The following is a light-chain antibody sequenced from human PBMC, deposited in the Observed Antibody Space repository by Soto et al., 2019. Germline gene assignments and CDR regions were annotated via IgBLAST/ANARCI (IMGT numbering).Light chain of an antibody. CDR1: QSVSSSY. V-gene: IGKV3-20*01. CDR2: GAS. J-gene: IGKJ4*01. Sequence: EIVLTQSPFTLSLSPVYISTLSLRASQSVSSSYLAWYQQKPGQAPRLLIYGASSRATGIPDRFSGSGSGTDFTLTINRLEPEDFAVYYCEQYDKSITFGGGTKVDIK. CDR3: EQYDKSIT.